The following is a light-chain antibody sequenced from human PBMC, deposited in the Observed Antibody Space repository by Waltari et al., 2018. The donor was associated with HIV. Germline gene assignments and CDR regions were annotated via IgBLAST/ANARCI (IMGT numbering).Light chain of an antibody. CDR1: TSNIGNNY. V-gene: IGLV1-51*01. Sequence: QSVLTQPPSVSAAPGQNVTISCSGSTSNIGNNYVFWYQQLPGTVPKLLIYDNYDRPSGIPDRCSGSKSGTSATLGITGLQTGDEADYYCGTWDTSLNAGVFGGGTKLTVL. CDR3: GTWDTSLNAGV. CDR2: DNY. J-gene: IGLJ2*01.